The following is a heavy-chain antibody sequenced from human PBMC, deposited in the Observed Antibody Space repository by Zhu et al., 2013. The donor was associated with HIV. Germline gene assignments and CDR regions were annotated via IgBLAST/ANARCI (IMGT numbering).Heavy chain of an antibody. J-gene: IGHJ6*02. CDR2: ISAYNGNT. CDR3: ARWQRITIFGVVIDYYYYGMDV. V-gene: IGHV1-18*01. Sequence: QVQLVQSGAEVKKPGASVKVSCKASGYTFTSYGISWVRQAPGQGLEWMGWISAYNGNTNYAQKLQGRVTMTTDTSTSTAYMELRSLRSDDTAVYYCARWQRITIFGVVIDYYYYGMDVVGPKGPTVTVSS. D-gene: IGHD3-3*01. CDR1: GYTFTSYG.